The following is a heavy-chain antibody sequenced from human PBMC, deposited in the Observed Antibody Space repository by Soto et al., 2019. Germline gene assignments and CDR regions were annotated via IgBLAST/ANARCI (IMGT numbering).Heavy chain of an antibody. D-gene: IGHD3-10*01. CDR3: AHRRDTMVRGVPFDY. J-gene: IGHJ4*02. CDR2: IYWDDDK. CDR1: GLSLSTSGVG. V-gene: IGHV2-5*02. Sequence: SGPTLVNPTQTLTLTCTFSGLSLSTSGVGVGWIRQPPGKALEWLALIYWDDDKRYSPSLKSRLTITKDTSKNQVVLTMTNMDPVDTATYYCAHRRDTMVRGVPFDYWGQGTLVTVSS.